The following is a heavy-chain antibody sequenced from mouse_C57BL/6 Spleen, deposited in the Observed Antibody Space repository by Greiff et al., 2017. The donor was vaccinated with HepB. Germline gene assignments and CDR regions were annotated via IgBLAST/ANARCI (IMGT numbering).Heavy chain of an antibody. D-gene: IGHD2-4*01. CDR2: IYPGSGST. CDR1: GYTFTSYW. J-gene: IGHJ4*01. CDR3: ARGDYDYDCAMDY. V-gene: IGHV1-55*01. Sequence: QVQLQQPGAELVKPGASVKMSCKASGYTFTSYWITWVKQRPGQGLEWIGDIYPGSGSTNYNEKFKSKATLTVDTSSSTAYMQLSSLTSEDSAVYYCARGDYDYDCAMDYWGQGTSVTVSS.